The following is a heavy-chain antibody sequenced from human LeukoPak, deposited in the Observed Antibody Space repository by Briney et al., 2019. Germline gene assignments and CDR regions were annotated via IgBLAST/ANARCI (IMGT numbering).Heavy chain of an antibody. J-gene: IGHJ4*02. CDR3: ASGYSYGYWVG. CDR1: GDSINSDY. CDR2: IYYSGST. V-gene: IGHV4-59*08. Sequence: SETLFLTCTVSGDSINSDYWSWIRQPPGKGLEWIGYIYYSGSTNYNPSLKSRVTISVDTSKNQFSLKLSSVTAADTAVYYCASGYSYGYWVGWGQGTLVTVSS. D-gene: IGHD5-18*01.